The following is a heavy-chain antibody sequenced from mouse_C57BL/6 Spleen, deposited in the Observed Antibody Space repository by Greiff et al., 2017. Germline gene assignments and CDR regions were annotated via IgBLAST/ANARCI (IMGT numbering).Heavy chain of an antibody. CDR3: ARKIDGRTGQYFDV. CDR2: IDPSDSET. J-gene: IGHJ1*03. CDR1: GYTFTSYW. D-gene: IGHD2-3*01. Sequence: QVQLQQPGAELVRPGSSVKLSCKASGYTFTSYWMHWVKQRPIQGLEWIGNIDPSDSETHYIQKFKDKATLTVDKSSSTAYMQLSSLTSEDSAVYYCARKIDGRTGQYFDVWGKGTTVTVSS. V-gene: IGHV1-52*01.